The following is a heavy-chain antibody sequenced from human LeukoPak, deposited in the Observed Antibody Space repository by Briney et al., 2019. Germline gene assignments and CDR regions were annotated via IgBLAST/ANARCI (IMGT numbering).Heavy chain of an antibody. CDR1: GYTFTSYG. D-gene: IGHD5-12*01. CDR3: ARDRGVYSGSKFDY. CDR2: ISAYNGNT. J-gene: IGHJ4*02. V-gene: IGHV1-18*01. Sequence: ATVKVSCKASGYTFTSYGISWVRQAPGQGLEWMGWISAYNGNTNYAQKLQGRVTMTTDTSTSTAYMELRSLRSDDTAVYYCARDRGVYSGSKFDYWGQGTLVTVSS.